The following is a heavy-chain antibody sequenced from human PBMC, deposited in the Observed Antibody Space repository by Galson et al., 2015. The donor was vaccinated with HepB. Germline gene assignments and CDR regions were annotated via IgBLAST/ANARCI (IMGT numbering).Heavy chain of an antibody. CDR1: GFTFSSYA. J-gene: IGHJ4*01. V-gene: IGHV3-23*01. D-gene: IGHD2-15*01. Sequence: SLRLSCAASGFTFSSYAMSWVRQAPGKGLEWVSSIVGSGTGTYYADSVKGRFTISRDNSKNTLYLQMNSLRAEDTAIYSCAKDLGRGLIGLFDYWGQGTLVTVSS. CDR2: IVGSGTGT. CDR3: AKDLGRGLIGLFDY.